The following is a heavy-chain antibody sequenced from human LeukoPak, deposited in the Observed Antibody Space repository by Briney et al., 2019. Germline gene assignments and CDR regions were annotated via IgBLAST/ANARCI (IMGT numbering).Heavy chain of an antibody. D-gene: IGHD6-19*01. Sequence: SETLSLTCTVSGGSISSSSYYWGWICQPPGKGLEWIGSIYYSGSTYYNPSLKSRVTISVDTSKNQFSLKLSSVTAADTAVYYCARDVAVAGTHGAFDIWGQGTMVTVSS. CDR1: GGSISSSSYY. CDR3: ARDVAVAGTHGAFDI. V-gene: IGHV4-39*07. CDR2: IYYSGST. J-gene: IGHJ3*02.